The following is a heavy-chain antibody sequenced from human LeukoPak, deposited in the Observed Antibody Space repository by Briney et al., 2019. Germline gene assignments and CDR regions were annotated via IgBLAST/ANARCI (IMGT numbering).Heavy chain of an antibody. Sequence: ASVKVSCKASGYTFTSYGISWVRQAPGQGLEWMGWISAYNGNTNYAQKLQGRVTMTTDTSTSTAYMELRSLRSDDTAVYYCAREYWDVFPGHFDYWGQGTLVTVSS. CDR2: ISAYNGNT. J-gene: IGHJ4*02. D-gene: IGHD1-1*01. CDR1: GYTFTSYG. V-gene: IGHV1-18*01. CDR3: AREYWDVFPGHFDY.